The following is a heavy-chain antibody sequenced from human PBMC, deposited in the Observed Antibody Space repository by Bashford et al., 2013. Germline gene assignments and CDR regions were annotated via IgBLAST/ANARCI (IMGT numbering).Heavy chain of an antibody. V-gene: IGHV2-70*20. J-gene: IGHJ6*02. CDR2: IDWDDEK. CDR3: ARYRFGLDDYYYAMDV. Sequence: SGPTLVKPTQTLTLTCTVSGFSLRSSGMCVSWVRQPPGKALEWLGVIDWDDEKYYSTSLKTRLTISKDTSKNQVVLTLTNLDPADTATYYCARYRFGLDDYYYAMDVWGQGTTVTVSS. CDR1: GFSLRSSGMC. D-gene: IGHD3-10*01.